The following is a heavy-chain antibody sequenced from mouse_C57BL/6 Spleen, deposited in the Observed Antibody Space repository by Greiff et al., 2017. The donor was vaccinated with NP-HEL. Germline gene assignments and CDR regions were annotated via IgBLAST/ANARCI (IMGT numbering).Heavy chain of an antibody. CDR1: GYTFTSYW. CDR3: ARRDYGSRPFAY. Sequence: VQLQQPGAELVMPGASVKLSCKASGYTFTSYWMHWVKQRPGQGLEWIGEIDPSDSYTNYNQKFKGKSTLTVDKSSSTAYMQLSSLTSEDSAVYYCARRDYGSRPFAYWGQGTLVTVSA. J-gene: IGHJ3*01. CDR2: IDPSDSYT. D-gene: IGHD1-1*01. V-gene: IGHV1-69*01.